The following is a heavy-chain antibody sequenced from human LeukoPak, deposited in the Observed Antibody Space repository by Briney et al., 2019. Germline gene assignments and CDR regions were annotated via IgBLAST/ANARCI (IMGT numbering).Heavy chain of an antibody. Sequence: PSETLSLTCTVSGGSISGYYWSWIRQPPGKGLEWIGYIYYSGSTNYNPSLKSRVTISVDTSKNQFSLKLSSVTAADTAVYYYARGVDYWGQGTLVTVSS. CDR1: GGSISGYY. V-gene: IGHV4-59*01. J-gene: IGHJ4*02. CDR2: IYYSGST. CDR3: ARGVDY.